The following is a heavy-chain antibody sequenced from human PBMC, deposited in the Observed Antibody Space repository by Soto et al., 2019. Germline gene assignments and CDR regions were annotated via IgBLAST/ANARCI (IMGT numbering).Heavy chain of an antibody. CDR3: ARGGYYDHGWGKLTPYGLDV. Sequence: QVQLVQSASEVMKPGASVKVSCKASGYTFIRYGITWVRQAPGQRLEWMGWISPYNDQTIDAQKLQGRVTMTAAPSPRTFYMPLRSLNSDDTAVYYCARGGYYDHGWGKLTPYGLDVWGQGNSVTVSS. CDR2: ISPYNDQT. D-gene: IGHD3-16*01. V-gene: IGHV1-18*01. J-gene: IGHJ6*02. CDR1: GYTFIRYG.